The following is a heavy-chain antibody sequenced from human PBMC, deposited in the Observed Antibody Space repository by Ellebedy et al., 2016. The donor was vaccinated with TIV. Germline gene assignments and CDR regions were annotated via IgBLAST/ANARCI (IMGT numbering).Heavy chain of an antibody. D-gene: IGHD6-13*01. J-gene: IGHJ6*02. CDR2: ISGGAGST. Sequence: PGGSLRLSCAASGFTFSSYAMTWVRQAPGKGLEWVSGISGGAGSTVYAESVRGRFTISRDNSKNTLYLQMNSLRAEDTAVYYCAKDSGYSSSWYMGYYYYGMDVWGQGTTVTVSS. V-gene: IGHV3-23*01. CDR3: AKDSGYSSSWYMGYYYYGMDV. CDR1: GFTFSSYA.